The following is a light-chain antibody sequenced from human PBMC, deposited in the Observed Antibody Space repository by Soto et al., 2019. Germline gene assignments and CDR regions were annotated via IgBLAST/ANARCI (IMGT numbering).Light chain of an antibody. J-gene: IGKJ5*01. Sequence: EIVLTQFPGILSLSPGERASLSCGASQSLSSNFLAWYQQKPGQAPRLLIYGASSRATGIPDRFSGTGSETDFTLTINRLEPEDFAVYYCQQYENSPITFGQGTRLEIK. CDR1: QSLSSNF. CDR3: QQYENSPIT. CDR2: GAS. V-gene: IGKV3-20*01.